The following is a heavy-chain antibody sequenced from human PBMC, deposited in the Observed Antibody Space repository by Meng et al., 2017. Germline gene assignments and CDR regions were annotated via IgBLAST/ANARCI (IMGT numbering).Heavy chain of an antibody. Sequence: QVQWGQFGAEVKKPGASVKLSCRASGYTFIDAYVHWVRQAPGQGLEWMGRIIPSSGDANSAQKFLGRVTLTWDTSISTAYMELSSLRSDDTAIYYCARDGGNYDFDYWGQGTLVTVSS. CDR2: IIPSSGDA. V-gene: IGHV1-2*06. CDR3: ARDGGNYDFDY. CDR1: GYTFIDAY. D-gene: IGHD1-7*01. J-gene: IGHJ4*02.